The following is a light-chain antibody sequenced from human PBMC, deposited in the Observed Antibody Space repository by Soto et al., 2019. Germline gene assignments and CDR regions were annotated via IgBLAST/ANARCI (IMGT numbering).Light chain of an antibody. CDR2: LEGSGSY. CDR3: ETWDSNLEV. V-gene: IGLV4-60*03. Sequence: QSVLTQSSSASASLGSSVKLTCTLSSGHSSYIIAWHQQQPGKASRYLMKLEGSGSYNKGSGVPDRFSGSSSGADRYLTISNLQSEDEADYYCETWDSNLEVFGGGTKLTVL. J-gene: IGLJ2*01. CDR1: SGHSSYI.